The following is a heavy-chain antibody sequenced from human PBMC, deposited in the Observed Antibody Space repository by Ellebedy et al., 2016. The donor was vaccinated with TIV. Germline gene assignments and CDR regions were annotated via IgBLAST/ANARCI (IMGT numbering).Heavy chain of an antibody. Sequence: AASVKVSCKASGYIFTDHRVDWVRQAPGQGLEWMGWINPKTGDIHYVQRFQGRVTMTRDTSITTVYMELDRLTSDDTALYYCARDRMGSYEYWGQGTRVTVSS. D-gene: IGHD3-10*01. CDR1: GYIFTDHR. V-gene: IGHV1-2*02. CDR3: ARDRMGSYEY. J-gene: IGHJ4*02. CDR2: INPKTGDI.